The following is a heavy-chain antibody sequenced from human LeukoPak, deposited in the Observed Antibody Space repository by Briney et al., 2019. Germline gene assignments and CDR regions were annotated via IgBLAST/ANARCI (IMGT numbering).Heavy chain of an antibody. CDR3: ARDYDSSGYAVGYFDY. J-gene: IGHJ4*02. CDR1: GYTFTAYY. D-gene: IGHD3-22*01. V-gene: IGHV1-2*02. Sequence: ASVKVSCKASGYTFTAYYMHWVRQAPGQGLEWMGWINPNSGDTNYAQKFQGRVTMTRDTSISTAYMELSRLRSDDTAVYYCARDYDSSGYAVGYFDYWGQGTLVTVSS. CDR2: INPNSGDT.